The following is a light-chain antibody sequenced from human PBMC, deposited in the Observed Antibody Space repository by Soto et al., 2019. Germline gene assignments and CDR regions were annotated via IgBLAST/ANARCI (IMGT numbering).Light chain of an antibody. CDR3: KQYKDYWT. Sequence: DIHMTQSASTLSASVGDTVTITCRASQSISRWLAWYQRKPGKAPKLLIYETSSLEDGVPSRFTGSGSGTELSLTITSMQPEDFASYYCKQYKDYWTCGQGTKVDIK. J-gene: IGKJ1*01. CDR2: ETS. V-gene: IGKV1-5*03. CDR1: QSISRW.